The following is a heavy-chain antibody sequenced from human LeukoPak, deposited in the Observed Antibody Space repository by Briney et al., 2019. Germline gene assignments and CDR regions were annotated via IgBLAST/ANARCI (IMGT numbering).Heavy chain of an antibody. CDR1: GFTFNIYA. CDR3: AGGLGTNACFDY. CDR2: ISYDGTNK. Sequence: GGSLRLSRAASGFTFNIYAMHWVRQAPGKGLEWVAVISYDGTNKYYADSVKGRFTISRDNSKNTLHLQMNSLRADDTAVYYCAGGLGTNACFDYWGQGTLVTVSS. J-gene: IGHJ4*02. V-gene: IGHV3-30*04. D-gene: IGHD7-27*01.